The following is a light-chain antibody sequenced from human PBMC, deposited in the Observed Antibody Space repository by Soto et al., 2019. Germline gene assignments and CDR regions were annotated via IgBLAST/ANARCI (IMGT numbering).Light chain of an antibody. Sequence: IQLTQSPSSLSASVGDRVTITCRASQGISSYLAWYQQKPEKAPKLLIYAASTLQSGVPSRLSGSGSGTDFTLTISSLLPEDYSTNFLQQLNRYAFTFGPGTKVDIK. CDR2: AAS. J-gene: IGKJ3*01. V-gene: IGKV1-9*01. CDR1: QGISSY. CDR3: QQLNRYAFT.